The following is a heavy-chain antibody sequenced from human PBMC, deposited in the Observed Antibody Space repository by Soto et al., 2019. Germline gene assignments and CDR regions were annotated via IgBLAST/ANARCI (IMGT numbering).Heavy chain of an antibody. D-gene: IGHD1-26*01. V-gene: IGHV3-23*01. Sequence: PGGSLRLSCAASGFTFSSYAMSWVRQAPGKGLEWVSAISGSGGSTYYADSVKGRFTISRDNSKNTLYLQMNSLRAEDTAVYYCAKDPWELGGYYFDYWGQGTLVTVPQ. CDR3: AKDPWELGGYYFDY. CDR1: GFTFSSYA. J-gene: IGHJ4*02. CDR2: ISGSGGST.